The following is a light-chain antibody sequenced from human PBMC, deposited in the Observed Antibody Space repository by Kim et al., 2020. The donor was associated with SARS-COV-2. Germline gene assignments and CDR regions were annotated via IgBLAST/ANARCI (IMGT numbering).Light chain of an antibody. J-gene: IGLJ2*01. V-gene: IGLV9-49*01. CDR2: VGTGGIVG. CDR1: SGYSNYK. Sequence: QPVLTQPPSASASLGASVTLTCTLSSGYSNYKVDWYQQRPGKGPRFVMQVGTGGIVGSKGDGIPDRFSVLGSGLNRYLTIKNIQEEDESDYHCGADHGSGSNFVVVFGGGTQLTVL. CDR3: GADHGSGSNFVVV.